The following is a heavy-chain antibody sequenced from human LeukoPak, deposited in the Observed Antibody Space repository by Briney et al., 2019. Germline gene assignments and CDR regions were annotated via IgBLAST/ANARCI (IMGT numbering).Heavy chain of an antibody. V-gene: IGHV4-38-2*02. Sequence: SETLSLTCTVSGYSISSGYYWGWIRQPPGKGLEWIGSIYHSGSTYYNPSLKSRVTMSVDTSKNQFSLKLSSVTAADTAVYYCARAQGYSSGWDFQHWGQGTLVTVSS. CDR2: IYHSGST. J-gene: IGHJ1*01. CDR1: GYSISSGYY. D-gene: IGHD6-19*01. CDR3: ARAQGYSSGWDFQH.